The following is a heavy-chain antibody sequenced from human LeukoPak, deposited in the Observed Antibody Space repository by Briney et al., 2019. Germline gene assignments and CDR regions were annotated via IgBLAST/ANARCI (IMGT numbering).Heavy chain of an antibody. V-gene: IGHV1-2*02. J-gene: IGHJ4*02. CDR2: IHPNRGNT. CDR1: GYTFTGYY. CDR3: AKVTSTTFDY. D-gene: IGHD4-17*01. Sequence: ASVKVSCKASGYTFTGYYIHWVRQAPGQGLEWMGWIHPNRGNTNYAQKFQGRVTMTRDTSISTAYMELTRLTSDDTAVYYCAKVTSTTFDYWGQGTPVTVSS.